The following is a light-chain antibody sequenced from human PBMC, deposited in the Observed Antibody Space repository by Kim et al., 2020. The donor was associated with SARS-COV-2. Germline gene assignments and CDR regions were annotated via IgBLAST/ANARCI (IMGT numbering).Light chain of an antibody. J-gene: IGKJ4*01. Sequence: SPAQRATLSCRTCQSVSSSLAWYQHKPGQAPRLLIHDASTRAAGIPARFSGSGSGTDFTLTISSLEPEDFAVYYCQQGGNWPLSFGGGTKVDIK. CDR1: QSVSSS. CDR2: DAS. V-gene: IGKV3-11*01. CDR3: QQGGNWPLS.